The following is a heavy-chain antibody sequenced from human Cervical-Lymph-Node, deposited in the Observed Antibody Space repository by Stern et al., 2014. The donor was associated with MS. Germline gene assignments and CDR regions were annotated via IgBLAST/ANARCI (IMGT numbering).Heavy chain of an antibody. D-gene: IGHD3-9*01. V-gene: IGHV1-2*06. CDR1: GYSFADYW. J-gene: IGHJ1*01. CDR2: VKPNTGAT. CDR3: AKLEGLTGSSTD. Sequence: VQLVESGAELKGPGASVKVSCKTSGYSFADYWIHWMRQAPGQGLEWMGLVKPNTGATIYTQKFRGRVAMTRDLSTRTAYLELARLRSDDTAVYFCAKLEGLTGSSTDWGQGTLITVSS.